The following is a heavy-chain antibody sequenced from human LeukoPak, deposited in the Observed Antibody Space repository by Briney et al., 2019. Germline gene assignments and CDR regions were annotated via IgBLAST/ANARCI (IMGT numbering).Heavy chain of an antibody. CDR3: ARDRAVCTNGVCYPGLFDY. CDR1: GGSISSYY. D-gene: IGHD2-8*01. V-gene: IGHV4-59*01. Sequence: PSETLSLTCTVSGGSISSYYWSWIRQPPGKGLEWIGYIYYSGSTTYNPSLESRVTISVDTSKNQFSLKLSSVTAADTAVYYCARDRAVCTNGVCYPGLFDYWGQGTLVTVSS. CDR2: IYYSGST. J-gene: IGHJ4*02.